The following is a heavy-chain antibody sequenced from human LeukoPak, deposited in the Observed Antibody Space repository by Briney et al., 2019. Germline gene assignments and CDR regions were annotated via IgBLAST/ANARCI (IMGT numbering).Heavy chain of an antibody. CDR2: ISRDGGEST. V-gene: IGHV3-23*01. D-gene: IGHD2-15*01. CDR3: ARDGPAWSYDY. CDR1: GFTFSTYA. J-gene: IGHJ4*02. Sequence: SGGSLRLSCAASGFTFSTYAMGWVRQAPGKRLEWVSRISRDGGESTFYADSVKGRFTISRDNPKNTLHLHMNSLRAEDTAVYYCARDGPAWSYDYWGQGALVTVSS.